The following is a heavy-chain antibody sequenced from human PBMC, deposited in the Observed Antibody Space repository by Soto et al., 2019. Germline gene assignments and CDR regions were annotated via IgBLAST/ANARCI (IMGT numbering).Heavy chain of an antibody. CDR2: VNPSTGGA. D-gene: IGHD6-19*01. CDR1: GYTFTNHY. Sequence: ASVKVSCKTSGYTFTNHYMHWVRQAPGQGLEWMGVVNPSTGGAYYAQKLQGRVTMTRDTSKGTVYMELSSLSSEDTAMYYCARPSEAMRSGCGPKFDYWGQGTLVIVSS. CDR3: ARPSEAMRSGCGPKFDY. J-gene: IGHJ4*02. V-gene: IGHV1-46*04.